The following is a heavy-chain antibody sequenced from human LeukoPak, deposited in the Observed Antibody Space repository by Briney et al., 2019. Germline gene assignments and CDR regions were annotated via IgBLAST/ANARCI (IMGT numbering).Heavy chain of an antibody. CDR1: GFTFSNYA. D-gene: IGHD3-22*01. CDR2: ISGSGGST. J-gene: IGHJ4*02. Sequence: GGSLRLSCAASGFTFSNYAMSWVRQAPGKGLEWVSAISGSGGSTYYADSVKGRFTISRDNSKNTLYLQMNSLRAEDTAVYYCAKGRFYYDSSGQRFDYWGQGTLVTVSS. V-gene: IGHV3-23*01. CDR3: AKGRFYYDSSGQRFDY.